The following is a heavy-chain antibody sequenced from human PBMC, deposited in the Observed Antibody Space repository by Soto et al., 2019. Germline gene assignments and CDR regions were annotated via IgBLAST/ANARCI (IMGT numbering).Heavy chain of an antibody. Sequence: PGESLNISCNGSGYSFTSYLIGWVRQMPGKGLEWMGIIYPGDSDTRYSPSFQGQVTISVDKSISTAYLQWSSLKASDTAMYYCARGGQCTSTSCYEDDAFDIWGQGTMVTVSS. J-gene: IGHJ3*02. CDR3: ARGGQCTSTSCYEDDAFDI. D-gene: IGHD2-2*01. CDR1: GYSFTSYL. V-gene: IGHV5-51*01. CDR2: IYPGDSDT.